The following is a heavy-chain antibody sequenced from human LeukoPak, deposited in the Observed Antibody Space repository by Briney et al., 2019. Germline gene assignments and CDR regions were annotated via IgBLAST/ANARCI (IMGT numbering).Heavy chain of an antibody. Sequence: SETLSLTCAVYGGSFSGYYWSWIRQPPGKGLEWIGEINHSGSTNYNPSLKSRVTISVDTSKNQFSLKLSSVTAADTAVYYGARATYRLRGRGAAAGANRNYFDYWGQGTLVTVSS. D-gene: IGHD6-13*01. V-gene: IGHV4-34*01. CDR2: INHSGST. J-gene: IGHJ4*02. CDR1: GGSFSGYY. CDR3: ARATYRLRGRGAAAGANRNYFDY.